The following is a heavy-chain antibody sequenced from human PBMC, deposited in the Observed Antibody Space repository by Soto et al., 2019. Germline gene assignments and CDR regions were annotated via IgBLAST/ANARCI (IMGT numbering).Heavy chain of an antibody. CDR2: IIPIFGTA. V-gene: IGHV1-69*13. CDR3: ARDRLYYDSSGYRPNSFDP. J-gene: IGHJ5*02. D-gene: IGHD3-22*01. Sequence: SVKVSCKASGGTFSSYAISWVRQAPGQGLEWMGGIIPIFGTANYAQKFQGRVTITADESTSTAYMELSSLRSEDTAVYYCARDRLYYDSSGYRPNSFDPSGPGPRLTVSS. CDR1: GGTFSSYA.